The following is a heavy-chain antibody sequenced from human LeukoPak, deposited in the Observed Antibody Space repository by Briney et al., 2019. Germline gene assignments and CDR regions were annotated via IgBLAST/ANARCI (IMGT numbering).Heavy chain of an antibody. Sequence: GASVKVSCKASGYTFTSYGISWVRQAPGQGLEWMGWISAYNGNTNYAQKLQGRVTMTTHTSTSTAYLELSSLRSDDTAVYYCARDRINPKYPDAFDIWGQGTMVTVSS. CDR3: ARDRINPKYPDAFDI. CDR1: GYTFTSYG. J-gene: IGHJ3*02. CDR2: ISAYNGNT. D-gene: IGHD2-2*01. V-gene: IGHV1-18*01.